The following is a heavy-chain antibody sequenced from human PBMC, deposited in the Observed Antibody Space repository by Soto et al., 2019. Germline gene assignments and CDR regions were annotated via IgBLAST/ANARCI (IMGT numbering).Heavy chain of an antibody. CDR1: GFTFSDHY. CDR2: SSNSGSFT. V-gene: IGHV3-11*06. D-gene: IGHD1-1*01. CDR3: VRSGDNYNLLDN. Sequence: PGGSLRLSCAASGFTFSDHYMSWIRQAPGKGLEWIGYSSNSGSFTRYADSVKGRFSISRDNAKNSLYLQINSLRGDDTAIYYCVRSGDNYNLLDNRGQGTPVTVSS. J-gene: IGHJ4*02.